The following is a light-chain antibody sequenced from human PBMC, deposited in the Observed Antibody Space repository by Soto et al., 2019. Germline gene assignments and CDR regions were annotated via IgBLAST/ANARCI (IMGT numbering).Light chain of an antibody. CDR3: CSYAGSYTLEV. Sequence: QSVLTQPRSVSGSPGQSVTISCTGTSSDVGGYNYVSWYQQHPGKAPKLMIYDVSKRPSGVPDRFSGSKSGNTASLTISGLQAEDEADYYCCSYAGSYTLEVFGGGTKVTVL. J-gene: IGLJ3*02. CDR2: DVS. V-gene: IGLV2-11*01. CDR1: SSDVGGYNY.